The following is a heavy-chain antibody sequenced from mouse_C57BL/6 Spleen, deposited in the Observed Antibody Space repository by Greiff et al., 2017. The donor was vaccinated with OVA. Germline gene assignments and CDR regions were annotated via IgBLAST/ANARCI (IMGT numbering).Heavy chain of an antibody. CDR1: GYSITSGYY. CDR2: ISYDGSN. J-gene: IGHJ2*01. Sequence: ESGPGLVKPSQSLSLTCSVTGYSITSGYYWNWIRQFPGNKLEWMGYISYDGSNNYNPSLKNRISITRDTSKNQFFLKLNSVTTEDTATYYCARMGYYGSNDYWGQGTTLTVSS. CDR3: ARMGYYGSNDY. V-gene: IGHV3-6*01. D-gene: IGHD1-1*01.